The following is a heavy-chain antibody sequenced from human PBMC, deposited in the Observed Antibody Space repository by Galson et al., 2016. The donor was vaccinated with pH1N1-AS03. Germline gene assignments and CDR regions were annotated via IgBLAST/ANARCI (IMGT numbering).Heavy chain of an antibody. CDR3: ARASYCGSGSRAFYY. D-gene: IGHD3-10*01. CDR1: GITFSSSS. Sequence: SLRLSCAVSGITFSSSSMNWVRQAPGKGLEWVASISSGGNAIYYADKLKGRFAVSRDNANNLLFLQMNSLRAEDTAVYYCARASYCGSGSRAFYYWGQGTLVTVSS. J-gene: IGHJ4*02. V-gene: IGHV3-21*06. CDR2: ISSGGNAI.